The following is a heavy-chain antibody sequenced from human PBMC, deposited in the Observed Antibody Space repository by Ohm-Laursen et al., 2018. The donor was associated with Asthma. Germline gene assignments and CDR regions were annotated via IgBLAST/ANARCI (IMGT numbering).Heavy chain of an antibody. Sequence: SLRLSCTASGFTFSSYSMNWVRQAPGKGLEWVSSISSSSSYIYYADSVKGRFTISRDNAKNSLYLQMNSLRAEDTAVYYCARDGTYCSSTSCNIQGPYYYYYGMDVWGQGTTVTVSS. V-gene: IGHV3-21*01. CDR2: ISSSSSYI. J-gene: IGHJ6*02. CDR3: ARDGTYCSSTSCNIQGPYYYYYGMDV. CDR1: GFTFSSYS. D-gene: IGHD2-2*02.